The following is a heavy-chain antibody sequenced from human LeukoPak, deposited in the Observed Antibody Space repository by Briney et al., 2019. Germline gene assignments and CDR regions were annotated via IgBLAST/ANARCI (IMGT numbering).Heavy chain of an antibody. D-gene: IGHD4-11*01. V-gene: IGHV3-21*01. CDR2: ISSSSSYI. Sequence: GGSLRLSCAASGFTFSNAWMSWVRQAPGKGLEWVSSISSSSSYIYYADSVKGRFTISRDNTKNSLYLQMNSLRAEDTAVYYCAREEKKQSYYFDYGGKEPLVPVSS. CDR3: AREEKKQSYYFDY. CDR1: GFTFSNAW. J-gene: IGHJ4*02.